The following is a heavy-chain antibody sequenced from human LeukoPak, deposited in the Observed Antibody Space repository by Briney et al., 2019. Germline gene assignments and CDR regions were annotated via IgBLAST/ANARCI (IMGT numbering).Heavy chain of an antibody. CDR3: ARDRGTVDY. J-gene: IGHJ4*02. D-gene: IGHD1-1*01. CDR1: GDSFSSNSAA. CDR2: TYYRSKSYN. V-gene: IGHV6-1*01. Sequence: SQTLSLTCAISGDSFSSNSAAWHWLRQSPSRGLEWLVRTYYRSKSYNDYAVSVKSRITINPDTSKNQFSLQLNSVTPEDTAVYYCARDRGTVDYWGQGTLVTVSS.